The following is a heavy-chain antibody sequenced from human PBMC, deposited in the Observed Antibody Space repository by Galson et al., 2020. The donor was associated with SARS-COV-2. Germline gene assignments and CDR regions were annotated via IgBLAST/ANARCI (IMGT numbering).Heavy chain of an antibody. CDR1: GGSISSSSYY. CDR3: ASDGTTDYYYGMDV. D-gene: IGHD1-1*01. CDR2: IYYSGST. J-gene: IGHJ6*02. V-gene: IGHV4-39*07. Sequence: SETLSLTCTVSGGSISSSSYYWGWIRQPPGKGLEWIGSIYYSGSTYYNPSLKSRVTISVDTSKNQFSLKLSSVTAADTAVYYCASDGTTDYYYGMDVWGQGTTVTVSS.